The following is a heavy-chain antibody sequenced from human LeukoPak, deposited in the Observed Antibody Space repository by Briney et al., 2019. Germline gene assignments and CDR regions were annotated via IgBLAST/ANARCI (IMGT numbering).Heavy chain of an antibody. Sequence: GGSLRLSCAASGFTVSSNYMSWVRQAPGKGLEWVSVIYSGGSTYYPDSVKGRFTISRDNSKNTLYLQMNSLRAEDTAVYYCARAKPKNMVRGLIMRRESRYYFDYWGQGTLVTVSS. D-gene: IGHD3-10*01. J-gene: IGHJ4*02. CDR1: GFTVSSNY. CDR2: IYSGGST. V-gene: IGHV3-66*01. CDR3: ARAKPKNMVRGLIMRRESRYYFDY.